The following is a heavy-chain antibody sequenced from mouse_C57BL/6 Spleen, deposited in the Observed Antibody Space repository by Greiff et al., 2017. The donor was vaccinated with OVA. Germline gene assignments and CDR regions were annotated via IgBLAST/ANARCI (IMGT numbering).Heavy chain of an antibody. CDR2: IYPGDGDT. J-gene: IGHJ4*01. Sequence: VQLVESGPELVKPGASVKISCKASGYAFSSSWMNWVKQRPGKGLEWIGRIYPGDGDTNYNGKFKGKATLTADKSSSTAYMQLSSLTSEDSAVYFCARDGLPYAMDYWGQGTSVTVSS. V-gene: IGHV1-82*01. D-gene: IGHD5-5*01. CDR1: GYAFSSSW. CDR3: ARDGLPYAMDY.